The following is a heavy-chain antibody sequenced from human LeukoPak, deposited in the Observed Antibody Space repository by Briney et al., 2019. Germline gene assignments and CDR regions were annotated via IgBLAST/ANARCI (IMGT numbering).Heavy chain of an antibody. CDR2: IRSSSDTI. CDR3: ARGDGSGWPLDK. CDR1: GFTFSSYS. V-gene: IGHV3-48*02. D-gene: IGHD6-19*01. J-gene: IGHJ4*02. Sequence: PGGSLRLSCVASGFTFSSYSMNWVRQAPGKGLEWVSYIRSSSDTIFYADSVKGRFTISRDNAKNSLYLQMNILRDEDTAVYYCARGDGSGWPLDKWGQGTLVTVSS.